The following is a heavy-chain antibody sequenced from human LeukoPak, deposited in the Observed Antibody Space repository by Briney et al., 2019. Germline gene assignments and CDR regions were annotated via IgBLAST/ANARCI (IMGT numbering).Heavy chain of an antibody. V-gene: IGHV3-11*04. D-gene: IGHD6-19*01. CDR1: GFTFSDYF. J-gene: IGHJ4*02. Sequence: GGSLRLSCAASGFTFSDYFMTWIRQAPAKGLEWVSYISGSGSNRYYADSVKGRFTISGDNAKNSLYLQMNSLRVEDTAVYYCATSQSSVAGIVGDWGQGTLVTVSS. CDR3: ATSQSSVAGIVGD. CDR2: ISGSGSNR.